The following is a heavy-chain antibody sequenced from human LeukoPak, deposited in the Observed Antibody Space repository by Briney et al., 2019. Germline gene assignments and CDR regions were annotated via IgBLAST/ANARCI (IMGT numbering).Heavy chain of an antibody. J-gene: IGHJ4*02. V-gene: IGHV3-23*01. Sequence: GGSLRLSCAASGFSFTFYGMSWVRQAPGKGLEWVSVISPSGDKTYYADSVKGRFTISRDNSKDTLYLQTNVLRTEDTAIYYCARIPRFLEWLLSIYFDYWGQGTLVTVSS. CDR1: GFSFTFYG. CDR3: ARIPRFLEWLLSIYFDY. D-gene: IGHD3-3*01. CDR2: ISPSGDKT.